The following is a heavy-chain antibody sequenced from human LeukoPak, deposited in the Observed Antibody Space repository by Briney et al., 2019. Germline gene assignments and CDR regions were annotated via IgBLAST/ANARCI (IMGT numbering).Heavy chain of an antibody. CDR2: IKQDGSEK. J-gene: IGHJ4*02. CDR1: EFTFSSYW. D-gene: IGHD6-13*01. CDR3: ARDRSAAGLFDS. V-gene: IGHV3-7*04. Sequence: GGSLRLSCAASEFTFSSYWMSWVRQAPGKGLEWVANIKQDGSEKNYEDSVKGRFTISRDNAKNALYLQMNSLRVEDTAVYYCARDRSAAGLFDSWGQGTLVTVSS.